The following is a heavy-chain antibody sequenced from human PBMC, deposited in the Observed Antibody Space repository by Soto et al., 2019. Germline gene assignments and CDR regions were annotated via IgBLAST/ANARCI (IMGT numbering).Heavy chain of an antibody. CDR3: ARAQSWEEHGIAAAPDY. Sequence: PGGSLRLSCAASGFTVSSNYMSWVRQAPGKGLEWVSVIYSGGSTYYADSVKGRFTISRHNSKNTLYLQMNSLRAEDTAVYYCARAQSWEEHGIAAAPDYWGQGTLVTVSS. D-gene: IGHD6-13*01. V-gene: IGHV3-53*04. CDR1: GFTVSSNY. CDR2: IYSGGST. J-gene: IGHJ4*02.